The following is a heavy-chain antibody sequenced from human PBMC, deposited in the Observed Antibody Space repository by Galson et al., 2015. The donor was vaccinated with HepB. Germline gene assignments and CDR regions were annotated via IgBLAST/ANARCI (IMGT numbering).Heavy chain of an antibody. Sequence: SVKVSCKASDYTFTGFGISWVRQAPGQGLEWMGWISVYNGKTDYAQKFQGRVTMTADTSTSLTITAYMELRSLISDDTAVYYCAKGGMATIGGPTFDSWGQGTLVTVSS. CDR2: ISVYNGKT. CDR3: AKGGMATIGGPTFDS. V-gene: IGHV1-18*01. CDR1: DYTFTGFG. D-gene: IGHD5-24*01. J-gene: IGHJ4*02.